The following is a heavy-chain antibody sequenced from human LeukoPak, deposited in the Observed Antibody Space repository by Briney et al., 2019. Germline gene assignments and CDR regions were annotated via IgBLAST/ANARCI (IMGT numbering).Heavy chain of an antibody. CDR2: ISGSGGST. V-gene: IGHV3-23*01. CDR1: GFTFSSYA. CDR3: AKDYSGLWLITTLDY. J-gene: IGHJ4*02. Sequence: GGSLRLSCAASGFTFSSYAMSWVRQAPGKGLEWVSAISGSGGSTYYADSVKGRFTISRDNSKNTLYRQMNSLRAEDTAVYYCAKDYSGLWLITTLDYWGQGTLVTVSS. D-gene: IGHD1-26*01.